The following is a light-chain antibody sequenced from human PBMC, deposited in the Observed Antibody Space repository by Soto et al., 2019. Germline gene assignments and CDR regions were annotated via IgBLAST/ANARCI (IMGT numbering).Light chain of an antibody. CDR3: QQYGSLPIT. CDR2: GSY. Sequence: EIVLTQSPDTLSLSPGEGATLSCRASQSVSSSYLAWYHQRPGQAPRLLIYGSYSRATGIPDRSSGGGSGTDFTLTISRLEPEDFAVYYCQQYGSLPITFXQGTRMEIK. CDR1: QSVSSSY. J-gene: IGKJ5*01. V-gene: IGKV3-20*01.